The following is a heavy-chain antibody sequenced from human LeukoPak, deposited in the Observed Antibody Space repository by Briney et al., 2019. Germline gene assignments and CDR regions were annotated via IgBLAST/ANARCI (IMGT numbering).Heavy chain of an antibody. Sequence: GGSLRLSCAASGFTFSSYAMSWVRQAPGKGLEWVSAISGSGGSTYYADSVKGRFTISRDNSKNTLYLQMNSLRAEDTAVYYCAEDPRPNYYDSSGYQGPRGYWGQGTLVTVSS. D-gene: IGHD3-22*01. J-gene: IGHJ4*02. CDR2: ISGSGGST. V-gene: IGHV3-23*01. CDR3: AEDPRPNYYDSSGYQGPRGY. CDR1: GFTFSSYA.